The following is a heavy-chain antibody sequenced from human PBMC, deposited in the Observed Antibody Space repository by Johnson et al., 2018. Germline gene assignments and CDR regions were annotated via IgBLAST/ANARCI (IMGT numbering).Heavy chain of an antibody. V-gene: IGHV3-30*18. D-gene: IGHD3-3*01. CDR2: ISYDGSNK. J-gene: IGHJ3*02. CDR1: GFTFSSYG. Sequence: QVQLVQSGGGVVQPGRSLRLSCAASGFTFSSYGMHWVRQAPGKGLEWVAVISYDGSNKYYADSVKGRFTISRDNSKNTLYLQMNSLRAEDTAGYYFAKDYDXPLEPLXAFDSWGQGTMVTVSS. CDR3: AKDYDXPLEPLXAFDS.